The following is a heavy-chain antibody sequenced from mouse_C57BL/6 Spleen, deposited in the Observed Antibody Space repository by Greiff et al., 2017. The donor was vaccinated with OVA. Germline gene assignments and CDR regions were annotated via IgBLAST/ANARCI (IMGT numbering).Heavy chain of an antibody. CDR2: ILPGGGST. Sequence: QVQLQQSGAELMKPGASVKLSCKASGYTFTGYWIEWVKQRPGHGLEWIGEILPGGGSTNYNEKFKGKATFTADTSSTTAYMQLSSLTTEDSANYYCARRATGARDYWGQGTSVTVSS. CDR3: ARRATGARDY. CDR1: GYTFTGYW. D-gene: IGHD3-1*01. J-gene: IGHJ4*01. V-gene: IGHV1-9*01.